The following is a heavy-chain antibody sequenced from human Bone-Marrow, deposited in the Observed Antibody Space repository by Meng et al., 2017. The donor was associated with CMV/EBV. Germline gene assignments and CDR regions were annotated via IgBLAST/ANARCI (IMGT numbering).Heavy chain of an antibody. J-gene: IGHJ4*02. Sequence: YTFTSYDINWVRQATGQGLEWMGWMNPNSGNTGYAQKFQGRVTMTRNTSISTAYMELSSLRSEDTAVYYCARGTTGTTRPGGDFDYWGQGTLVTVSS. CDR2: MNPNSGNT. CDR3: ARGTTGTTRPGGDFDY. CDR1: YTFTSYD. D-gene: IGHD1-1*01. V-gene: IGHV1-8*01.